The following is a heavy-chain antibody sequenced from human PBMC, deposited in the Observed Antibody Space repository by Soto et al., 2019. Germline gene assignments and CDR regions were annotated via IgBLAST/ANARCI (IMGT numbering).Heavy chain of an antibody. V-gene: IGHV3-23*01. CDR3: ASGSGVHHFNWFDP. J-gene: IGHJ5*02. Sequence: PGGSLRLSCAASGFTFSHYAMNWVRQAPGKGLEWVSGLSASGGSTYYADSVKGRFTISRDNSKNTLYLQMNTLRADDTAVYYCASGSGVHHFNWFDPWGQGTLVTVSS. D-gene: IGHD2-8*01. CDR1: GFTFSHYA. CDR2: LSASGGST.